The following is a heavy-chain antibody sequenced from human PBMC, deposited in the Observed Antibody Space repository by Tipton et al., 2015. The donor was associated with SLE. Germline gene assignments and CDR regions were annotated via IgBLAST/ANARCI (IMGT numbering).Heavy chain of an antibody. CDR2: IYTTGST. CDR3: ARRERSPIWFDP. CDR1: GASISSGSYY. Sequence: LRLSCTVSGASISSGSYYWSWIRQSAGRGLEWIGNIYTTGSTSYNPSLKSRVTISIDMSKNQFSLKMISVTAADTAVYYCARRERSPIWFDPWGQGTLVTVSS. D-gene: IGHD5-24*01. J-gene: IGHJ5*02. V-gene: IGHV4-61*09.